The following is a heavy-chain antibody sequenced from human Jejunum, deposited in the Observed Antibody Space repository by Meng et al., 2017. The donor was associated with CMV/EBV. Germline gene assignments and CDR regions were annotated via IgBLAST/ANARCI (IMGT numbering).Heavy chain of an antibody. CDR2: IDYSGST. J-gene: IGHJ4*02. Sequence: CTVAGGSISGYFWNWMRQSPEKGLEWIGNIDYSGSTKYNPTLKSRVTISVDTSKSQFSLNLKSVNAADTAVYFCARGWGTTSPWDSWGQGTLVTVSS. CDR3: ARGWGTTSPWDS. D-gene: IGHD3-16*01. CDR1: GGSISGYF. V-gene: IGHV4-59*01.